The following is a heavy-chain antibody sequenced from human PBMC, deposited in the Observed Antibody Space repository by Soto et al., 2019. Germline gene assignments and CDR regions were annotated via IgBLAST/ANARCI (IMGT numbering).Heavy chain of an antibody. V-gene: IGHV3-30*18. CDR3: TKESGWDCSGGRCYPIH. Sequence: QVQLVDSGGGVVQPGRSLRLSCAASGFTFSSYGMHWVLQAPGKGLEWVAVISYDGSNKYYADSVKGRFTISRDNSNNTLYLQMNSLRSEDTSVYYCTKESGWDCSGGRCYPIHWCQRTLVTVSS. CDR2: ISYDGSNK. J-gene: IGHJ4*02. D-gene: IGHD2-15*01. CDR1: GFTFSSYG.